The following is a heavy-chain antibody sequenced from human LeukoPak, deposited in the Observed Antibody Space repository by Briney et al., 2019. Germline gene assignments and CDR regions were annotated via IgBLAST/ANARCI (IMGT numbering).Heavy chain of an antibody. CDR2: ISAYSGNT. CDR1: GYTFTAYG. D-gene: IGHD6-6*01. J-gene: IGHJ4*02. V-gene: IGHV1-18*01. Sequence: ASVKVSCKASGYTFTAYGISWVRQAPGQGLEWMGWISAYSGNTNYAQKLQGRVTMTTDTSTSTAYMELRSLRSDDTAVYYCARSARTSIMFDYWGQGTLVTVSS. CDR3: ARSARTSIMFDY.